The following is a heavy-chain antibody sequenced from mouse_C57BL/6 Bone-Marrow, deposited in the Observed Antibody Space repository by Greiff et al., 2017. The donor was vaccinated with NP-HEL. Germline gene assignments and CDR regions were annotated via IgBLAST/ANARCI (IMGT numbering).Heavy chain of an antibody. D-gene: IGHD1-1*01. CDR3: ARTPPYTTVDYFGY. J-gene: IGHJ2*01. CDR1: GFTFTDYY. CDR2: IRNKANGYTT. V-gene: IGHV7-3*01. Sequence: EVMLVESGGGLVQPGGSLSLSCAASGFTFTDYYMSWVRQPPGKALEWLGFIRNKANGYTTEYSASVKGRFTISRDNSQSILYLQMNALRAEDSATYYCARTPPYTTVDYFGYWGQGTTLTVSS.